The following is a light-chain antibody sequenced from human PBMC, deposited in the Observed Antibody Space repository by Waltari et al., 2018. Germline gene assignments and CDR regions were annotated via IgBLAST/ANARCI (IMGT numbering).Light chain of an antibody. J-gene: IGKJ2*01. Sequence: DIQMTQSPSSLSASVGDRVSITCRASQGIPNSLAWFQQKPGKAPNLLLYATSRLESGVPNRFSGSGSGTEYTLTISSLQPEDFATYYCQQYASTPYTFGQGTKLEIK. CDR2: ATS. CDR3: QQYASTPYT. CDR1: QGIPNS. V-gene: IGKV1-NL1*01.